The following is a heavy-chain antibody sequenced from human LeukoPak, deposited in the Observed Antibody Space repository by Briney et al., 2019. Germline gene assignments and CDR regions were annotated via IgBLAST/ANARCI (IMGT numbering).Heavy chain of an antibody. Sequence: SVKVSCKASGFTFTSSAVQWVRQARGQRLEWIGWIVVGSGNTNYAQKFQERVTITRDMSTSTAYMELSSLRSEDTAVYYCARDGRAGYYYMDVWGKGTTVTVSS. CDR2: IVVGSGNT. V-gene: IGHV1-58*01. CDR3: ARDGRAGYYYMDV. CDR1: GFTFTSSA. J-gene: IGHJ6*03.